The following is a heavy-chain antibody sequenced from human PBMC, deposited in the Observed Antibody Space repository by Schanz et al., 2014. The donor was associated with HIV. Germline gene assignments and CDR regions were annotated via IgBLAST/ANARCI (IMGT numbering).Heavy chain of an antibody. CDR2: ISNYIGNT. CDR3: ARGSCSGGTCYSGDH. Sequence: QVQLVQSGAEVKKPGSSVKVSCKASGGTFSNYAINWVRQAPGQGLEWMGWISNYIGNTDYAQNLQGRVTMTADTFTNIAYMELRSLTSDDTAVYYCARGSCSGGTCYSGDHWGQGTLVTVSA. J-gene: IGHJ4*02. V-gene: IGHV1-18*01. CDR1: GGTFSNYA. D-gene: IGHD2-15*01.